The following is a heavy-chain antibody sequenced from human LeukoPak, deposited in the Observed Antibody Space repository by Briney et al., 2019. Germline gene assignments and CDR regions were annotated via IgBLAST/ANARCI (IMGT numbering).Heavy chain of an antibody. CDR3: ARDQGYSYYYLDY. CDR2: LYSGGST. Sequence: GGSLRLSCAASGFTVSSNYMSWVRQAPGKGLEWVSVLYSGGSTYYADSVKGRFTMSRDNPKNTLYLQMRSLRAEDTAVYYCARDQGYSYYYLDYWGQGALVTVSS. D-gene: IGHD5-18*01. CDR1: GFTVSSNY. J-gene: IGHJ4*02. V-gene: IGHV3-53*01.